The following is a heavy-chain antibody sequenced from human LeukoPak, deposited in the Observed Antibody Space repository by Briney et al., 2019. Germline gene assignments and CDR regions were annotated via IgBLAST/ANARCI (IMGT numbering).Heavy chain of an antibody. CDR2: ISSSGSTM. Sequence: GGSLRLSCAASGFTFSDYYMSWIRQAPGKGLEWVSYISSSGSTMYYADSVKGRFTISRDYAKNSLYLQMNSLRAEDTAVYYCARDEQGGSYAYYYYYMDVWGKGTTVTVSS. CDR3: ARDEQGGSYAYYYYYMDV. D-gene: IGHD1-26*01. CDR1: GFTFSDYY. V-gene: IGHV3-11*01. J-gene: IGHJ6*03.